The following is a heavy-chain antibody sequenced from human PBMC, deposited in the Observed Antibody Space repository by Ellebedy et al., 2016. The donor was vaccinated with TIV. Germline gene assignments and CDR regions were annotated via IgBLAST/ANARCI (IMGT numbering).Heavy chain of an antibody. Sequence: PGGSLRLSCKGSGYSFTTRWIGWARQMPGKGLEWMGRIDPSDSYSNYSPSFQGHFTFSVDKSISTAYLQWSSLKASDTAIYYCARHYYTPLGFDYWGQGTLVTVSS. CDR2: IDPSDSYS. CDR1: GYSFTTRW. V-gene: IGHV5-10-1*01. CDR3: ARHYYTPLGFDY. J-gene: IGHJ4*02. D-gene: IGHD3-3*01.